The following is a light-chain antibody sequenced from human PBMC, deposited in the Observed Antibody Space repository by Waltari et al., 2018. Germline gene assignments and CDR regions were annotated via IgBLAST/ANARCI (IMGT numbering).Light chain of an antibody. Sequence: IQLTQSPSSLSASVGDRVTIACRASQDINNDLAWYQQKPGKAPKLLIYYASSLQSGVPSRFSGSGSGTEFTLTITSLQPDDFATYYCQQYHSSPPTFGQGTKVEIK. CDR3: QQYHSSPPT. CDR1: QDINND. V-gene: IGKV1-13*02. J-gene: IGKJ1*01. CDR2: YAS.